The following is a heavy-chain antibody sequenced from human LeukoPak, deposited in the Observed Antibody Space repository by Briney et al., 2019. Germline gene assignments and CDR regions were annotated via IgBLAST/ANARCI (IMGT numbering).Heavy chain of an antibody. CDR3: ARDSYYDFWSGVYYSHTDV. V-gene: IGHV3-21*01. Sequence: MTGGPLRLFCAASGFTYSNYKINWVRQAPGKGREWVSSINSNSSYTNYADSVKGRFTISRDNAKNSLYLQMNSLRVEDTAVYYCARDSYYDFWSGVYYSHTDVWGKGTIVTVSS. CDR1: GFTYSNYK. CDR2: INSNSSYT. J-gene: IGHJ6*03. D-gene: IGHD3-3*01.